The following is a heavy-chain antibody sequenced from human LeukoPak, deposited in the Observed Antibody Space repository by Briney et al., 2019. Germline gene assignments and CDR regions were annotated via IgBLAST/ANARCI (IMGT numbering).Heavy chain of an antibody. CDR2: ISSSSSTI. D-gene: IGHD3-22*01. CDR1: GFTFSTYS. Sequence: GGSLRLSCAVSGFTFSTYSMNWVRQAPGKGLEWVSYISSSSSTIYYADSVKGRFTISRDNAKNSLYMQMNSLRDEDTAVYYCAKDSDYYHSSGYYYAYFQHWGQGTLVTVSS. V-gene: IGHV3-48*02. CDR3: AKDSDYYHSSGYYYAYFQH. J-gene: IGHJ1*01.